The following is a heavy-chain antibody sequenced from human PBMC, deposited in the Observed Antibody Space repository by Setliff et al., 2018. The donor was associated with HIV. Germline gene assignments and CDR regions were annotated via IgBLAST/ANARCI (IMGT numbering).Heavy chain of an antibody. CDR2: IYYSGST. CDR3: ARLCIAAAGTRSIPWYFDL. J-gene: IGHJ2*01. D-gene: IGHD6-13*01. CDR1: GGSISSYY. Sequence: SETLSLTCTVSGGSISSYYWSWIRQPPGKGLEWIGYIYYSGSTNYNPSLKSRVTISVDTSKNQFSLKLSSVTAADTAAYYCARLCIAAAGTRSIPWYFDLWGRGTLVTVSS. V-gene: IGHV4-59*08.